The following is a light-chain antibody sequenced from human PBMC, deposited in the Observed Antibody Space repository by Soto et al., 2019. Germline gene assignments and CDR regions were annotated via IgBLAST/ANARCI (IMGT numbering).Light chain of an antibody. V-gene: IGKV3-15*01. J-gene: IGKJ1*01. CDR2: GAS. CDR1: QSVSSN. Sequence: EIVMTQSPATLSVSPGERATFSCRASQSVSSNLAWYQQKPGQAPRLLIYGASIRATGIPARFSGSGSGTEFTLTIRNLQPDEFATYYCQQYNSFPWTFGLGTKVDIK. CDR3: QQYNSFPWT.